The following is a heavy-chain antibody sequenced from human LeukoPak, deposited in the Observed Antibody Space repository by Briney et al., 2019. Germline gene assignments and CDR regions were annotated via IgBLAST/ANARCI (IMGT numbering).Heavy chain of an antibody. CDR2: INHSGST. CDR3: ARGGVDTAMVGFGGI. Sequence: SETLSLTCAVYGGSFSGYYWSWIRQPPGKGLEWIGEINHSGSTNYNPSLKSRVTISVDTSKNQFSLKLSSVTAADTAVYYCARGGVDTAMVGFGGIWGQGTMVTVSS. D-gene: IGHD5-18*01. V-gene: IGHV4-34*01. J-gene: IGHJ3*02. CDR1: GGSFSGYY.